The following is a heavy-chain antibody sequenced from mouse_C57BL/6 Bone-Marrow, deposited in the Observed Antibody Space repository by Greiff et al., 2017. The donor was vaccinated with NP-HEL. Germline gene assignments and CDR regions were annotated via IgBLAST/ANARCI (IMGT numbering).Heavy chain of an antibody. CDR2: IDPSDSET. CDR3: ARSGYYGNPDYFDY. J-gene: IGHJ2*01. D-gene: IGHD2-1*01. CDR1: GYTFTSYW. V-gene: IGHV1-52*01. Sequence: VQLQQPGAELVRPGSSVKLSCKASGYTFTSYWMHWVKQRPIQGLEWIGNIDPSDSETHYNQKFKDKATLTVDKSSSTAYMQLSSLTSEDSAVYYCARSGYYGNPDYFDYWGQGTTLTVSS.